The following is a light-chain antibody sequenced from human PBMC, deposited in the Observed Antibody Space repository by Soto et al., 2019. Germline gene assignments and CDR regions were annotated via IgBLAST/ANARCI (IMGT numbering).Light chain of an antibody. CDR2: GTS. Sequence: EIVLTQSPGTLSLSPGERATLSCRASQSVSSSYLAWYQQKPGQAPRLLIYGTSSRATGIPDRFSGSGSGTDFTLTISRLEPEDCAVYYWQQYDSSAWTFGQGTKVEIK. V-gene: IGKV3-20*01. J-gene: IGKJ1*01. CDR3: QQYDSSAWT. CDR1: QSVSSSY.